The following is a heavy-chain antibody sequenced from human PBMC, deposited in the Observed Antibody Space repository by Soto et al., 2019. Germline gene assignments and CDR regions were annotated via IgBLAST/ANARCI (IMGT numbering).Heavy chain of an antibody. J-gene: IGHJ4*02. CDR1: GFSLRTTGVG. D-gene: IGHD3-16*01. V-gene: IGHV2-5*01. Sequence: QITLKESGPTLVKPTQTLTLTCTYSGFSLRTTGVGVGWIRQPPGKALEWLGIIYWNDDNRYSPSLKSRFTLTSDISKSQVVLTMTNMDPVDTATYYCAHTWGLPFYYWGQGTLVIVSS. CDR3: AHTWGLPFYY. CDR2: IYWNDDN.